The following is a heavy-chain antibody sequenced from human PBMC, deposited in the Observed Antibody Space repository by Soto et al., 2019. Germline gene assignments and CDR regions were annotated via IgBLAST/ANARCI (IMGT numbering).Heavy chain of an antibody. J-gene: IGHJ6*02. D-gene: IGHD2-2*01. Sequence: GGSLRLSCTASGFTFGDYAMSWFRQAPGKGLEWVGFIRSKAYGGTTEYAASVKGRFTISRDDSKSIAYLQMNSLKTEDTAVYYCTLVVVPAANYGMDVWGQGTTVTVSS. CDR3: TLVVVPAANYGMDV. CDR2: IRSKAYGGTT. CDR1: GFTFGDYA. V-gene: IGHV3-49*03.